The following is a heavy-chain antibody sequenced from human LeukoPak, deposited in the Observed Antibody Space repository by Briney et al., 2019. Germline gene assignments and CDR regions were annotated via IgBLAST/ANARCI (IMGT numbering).Heavy chain of an antibody. V-gene: IGHV3-30*03. Sequence: PGGSLRLSCAASGFTFSGYGMHWVRQAPGKGLEWVAVISYDGNNKYYADSVKGRFTISRDNSKNTLYLQMNSLRAEDTAVYYCASEIIFGSFDYWGQGTLVTVSS. J-gene: IGHJ4*02. CDR2: ISYDGNNK. CDR1: GFTFSGYG. CDR3: ASEIIFGSFDY. D-gene: IGHD3-3*01.